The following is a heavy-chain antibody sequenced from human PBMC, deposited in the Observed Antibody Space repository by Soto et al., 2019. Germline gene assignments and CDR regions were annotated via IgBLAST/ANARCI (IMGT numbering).Heavy chain of an antibody. CDR3: ARASRGNSRAPSPDY. Sequence: QVQLVQSGAEAKKPGASVKVSCKASGYTFTSYGISWVRQAPGQGLEWMGWISAYNGNTNYAQKLQGRVTMTTDTSTSTAYMELRSLRSDDTAVYYCARASRGNSRAPSPDYWGQGTLVTVSS. D-gene: IGHD2-21*02. V-gene: IGHV1-18*04. CDR1: GYTFTSYG. CDR2: ISAYNGNT. J-gene: IGHJ4*02.